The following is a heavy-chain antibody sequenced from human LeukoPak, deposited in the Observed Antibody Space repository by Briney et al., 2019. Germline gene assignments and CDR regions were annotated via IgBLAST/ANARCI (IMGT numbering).Heavy chain of an antibody. CDR1: GFTLSTYW. J-gene: IGHJ4*02. D-gene: IGHD4-11*01. CDR2: INQDGSAK. V-gene: IGHV3-7*01. CDR3: AKGAQRGFDYSNSLEH. Sequence: PGGSLRLSCAASGFTLSTYWMSWVRQAPGKGLEWVANINQDGSAKYYVDAVTGRFTISRDNAKNTVSLQMNSLRAEDTALYYCAKGAQRGFDYSNSLEHWGQGSLVTVSS.